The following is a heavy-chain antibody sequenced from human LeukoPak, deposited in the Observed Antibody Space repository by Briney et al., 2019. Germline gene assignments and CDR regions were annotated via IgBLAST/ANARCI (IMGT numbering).Heavy chain of an antibody. CDR2: DSDI. Sequence: DSDIRYSPSFQGQVTISADKSISTAYLQWSSLKASDTAMYYCARQEYCSGGSCYTWFDPWGQGTLVTVSS. J-gene: IGHJ5*02. D-gene: IGHD2-15*01. CDR3: ARQEYCSGGSCYTWFDP. V-gene: IGHV5-51*01.